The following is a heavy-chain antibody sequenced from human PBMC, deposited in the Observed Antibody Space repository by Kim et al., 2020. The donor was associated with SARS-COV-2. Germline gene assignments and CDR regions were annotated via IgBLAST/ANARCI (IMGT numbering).Heavy chain of an antibody. CDR1: GGTFSSYA. V-gene: IGHV1-69*13. J-gene: IGHJ3*02. CDR3: ARDHLVGGYDYDAFDI. CDR2: IIPIFGTA. Sequence: SVKVSCKASGGTFSSYAISWVRQAPGQGLEWMGGIIPIFGTANYAQKFQGRVTITADESTSTAYMELSSLRSEDTAVYYCARDHLVGGYDYDAFDIWGQGTMVTVSS. D-gene: IGHD5-12*01.